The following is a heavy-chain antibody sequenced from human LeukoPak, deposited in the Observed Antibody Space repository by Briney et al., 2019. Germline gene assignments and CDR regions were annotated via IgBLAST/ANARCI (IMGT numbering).Heavy chain of an antibody. CDR1: GYSINGGYY. J-gene: IGHJ3*01. CDR3: ARMGVSYYYDSSTYYPVAFDV. Sequence: SETLSLTCSVSGYSINGGYYWGWVRQSPGKGPEWIGTIFHSGSLFYNPSFKSRVTLSIDTARDQFSLRLTSVTAPDTAIYYCARMGVSYYYDSSTYYPVAFDVWGQGTKVTASS. CDR2: IFHSGSL. V-gene: IGHV4-38-2*01. D-gene: IGHD3-22*01.